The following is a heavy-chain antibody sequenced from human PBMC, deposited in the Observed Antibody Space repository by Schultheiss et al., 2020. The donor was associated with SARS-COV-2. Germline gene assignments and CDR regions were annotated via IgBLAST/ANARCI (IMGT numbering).Heavy chain of an antibody. D-gene: IGHD4/OR15-4a*01. CDR3: ARETVISNGDNRRLGWLDP. CDR2: IIPIFGTA. Sequence: SVKVSCKASGGTFSSYAISWVRQAPGQGLEWMGGIIPIFGTANYAQKFQGRVTITADESTSTAYMELSRLRSDDTAVYYCARETVISNGDNRRLGWLDPWGQGTLVTVSS. J-gene: IGHJ5*02. V-gene: IGHV1-69*13. CDR1: GGTFSSYA.